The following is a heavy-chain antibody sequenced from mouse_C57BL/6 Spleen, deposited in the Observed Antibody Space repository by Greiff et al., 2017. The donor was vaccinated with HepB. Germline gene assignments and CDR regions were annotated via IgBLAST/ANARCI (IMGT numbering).Heavy chain of an antibody. D-gene: IGHD4-1*02. J-gene: IGHJ1*03. V-gene: IGHV2-5*01. Sequence: QVQLQQSGPGLVQPSQSLSITCTVSGFSLTSYGVHWVRQSPGKGLEWLGVIWRGGSTDYNAAFMSRLSITKDNSKSQVFFKMNSRQADDTAIYYCAKRVNSPHWYFDVWGTGTTVTVSS. CDR1: GFSLTSYG. CDR3: AKRVNSPHWYFDV. CDR2: IWRGGST.